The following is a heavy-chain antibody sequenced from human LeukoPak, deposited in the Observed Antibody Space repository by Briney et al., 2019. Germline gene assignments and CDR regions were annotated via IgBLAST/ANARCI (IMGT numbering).Heavy chain of an antibody. CDR2: INHSGST. CDR3: AMGGLPSPYQRLPPLSWFDP. V-gene: IGHV4-34*01. CDR1: GGSFSGYY. D-gene: IGHD2-2*01. J-gene: IGHJ5*02. Sequence: SETLSLTCAVYGGSFSGYYWSWIRQPPGKGLEWIGEINHSGSTNYNPSLKSRVTISVDTSKNQFSLKLSSVTAADTAVYYCAMGGLPSPYQRLPPLSWFDPGGQGTLVTVSS.